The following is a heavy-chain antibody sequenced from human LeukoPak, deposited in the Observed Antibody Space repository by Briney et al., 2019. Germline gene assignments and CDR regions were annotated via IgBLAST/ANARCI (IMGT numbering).Heavy chain of an antibody. V-gene: IGHV3-23*01. J-gene: IGHJ4*02. D-gene: IGHD5-12*01. Sequence: GGSLRLSCAASGFTFSSYSMSWVRQAPGKGLEWVSGISGSGGTTYYADSVKGRFTISRDNSKNTLYLQMNSLRAEDTAIYYCAKDLRSGYDGGFDYWGQGTLVTVSS. CDR2: ISGSGGTT. CDR1: GFTFSSYS. CDR3: AKDLRSGYDGGFDY.